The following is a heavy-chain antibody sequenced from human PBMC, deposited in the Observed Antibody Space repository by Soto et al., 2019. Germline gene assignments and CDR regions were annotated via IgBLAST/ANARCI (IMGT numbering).Heavy chain of an antibody. CDR2: IYYSGST. J-gene: IGHJ6*03. CDR1: GGSISSYY. CDR3: ARYSSSLYYYYYMDV. D-gene: IGHD6-6*01. V-gene: IGHV4-59*01. Sequence: SETLSLTCTVSGGSISSYYWSWIRQPPGKGLEWIGYIYYSGSTNHNPSLKSRVTISVDTSKNQFSLKLSSVTAADTAVYYCARYSSSLYYYYYMDVWGKGTTVTVSS.